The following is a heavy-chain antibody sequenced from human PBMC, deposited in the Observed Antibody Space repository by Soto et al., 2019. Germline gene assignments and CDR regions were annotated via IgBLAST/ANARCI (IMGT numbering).Heavy chain of an antibody. V-gene: IGHV5-51*01. CDR3: ARREYSSSGTVDY. Sequence: GESLKISCKGSGYSSTSYWIGWVRQMPGKGLEWMGIIYPGDSDTRYSPSFQGQVTISADKSISTAYLQWSSLKASDTAMYYCARREYSSSGTVDYWGQGTLVTVSS. J-gene: IGHJ4*02. CDR1: GYSSTSYW. D-gene: IGHD6-6*01. CDR2: IYPGDSDT.